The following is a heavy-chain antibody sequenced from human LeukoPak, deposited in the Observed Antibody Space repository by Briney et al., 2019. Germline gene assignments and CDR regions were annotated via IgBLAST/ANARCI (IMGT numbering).Heavy chain of an antibody. CDR2: ISWNSGTI. D-gene: IGHD4-11*01. CDR3: TRVEETATTAAIIRKYSYYYYYMDV. V-gene: IGHV3-9*01. Sequence: GGSLRLSCAASGFTFDDYAMHWVRQAPGKGLEWVSGISWNSGTIGYADSVKGRFTISRDNAKNSLYLQMSSLRAEDTAVYYCTRVEETATTAAIIRKYSYYYYYMDVWGKGNTVTVSS. J-gene: IGHJ6*03. CDR1: GFTFDDYA.